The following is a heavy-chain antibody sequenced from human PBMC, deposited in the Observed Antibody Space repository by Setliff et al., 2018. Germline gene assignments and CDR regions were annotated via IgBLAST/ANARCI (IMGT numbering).Heavy chain of an antibody. CDR3: ARQWTDCTSANCYTMAYYYYYMDV. D-gene: IGHD2-2*02. CDR1: GGSISSSSYY. Sequence: SETLSLTCTVSGGSISSSSYYWGWIRQPPGKGLEWIGSIYYSGSTYYNPSLKSRVTIFVDTSRNQFSLKLSSVTAADTAVYYCARQWTDCTSANCYTMAYYYYYMDVWGKGTTVTSP. CDR2: IYYSGST. J-gene: IGHJ6*03. V-gene: IGHV4-39*01.